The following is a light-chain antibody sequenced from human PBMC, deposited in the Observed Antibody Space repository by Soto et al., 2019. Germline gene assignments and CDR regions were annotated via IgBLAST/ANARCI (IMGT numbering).Light chain of an antibody. Sequence: EIVLTQSPGTLSLSPGERATLSCRASQSVSSTYLAWYQQKRGQPPRLLIYGASSRATGIPDRFSDSGSGTDFTLTITRLEHEHFAVYYCQQYRSSPPSYTFGQGTKLEIK. CDR1: QSVSSTY. CDR3: QQYRSSPPSYT. J-gene: IGKJ2*01. CDR2: GAS. V-gene: IGKV3-20*01.